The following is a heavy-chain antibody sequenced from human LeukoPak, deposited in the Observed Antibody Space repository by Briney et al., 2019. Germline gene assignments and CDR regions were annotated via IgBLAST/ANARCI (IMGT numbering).Heavy chain of an antibody. CDR2: VYFSGST. V-gene: IGHV4-59*08. D-gene: IGHD2-2*02. J-gene: IGHJ4*02. Sequence: SETLSLTCSVSGASVTSYYWSWIRQPPGKGLEWIGSVYFSGSTNYNPSLKSRVTISVDTSKNQFSLKLSSVTAADTAVYYCARWGNVAAAIGLEKYYFDYWGQGTLVTVSS. CDR3: ARWGNVAAAIGLEKYYFDY. CDR1: GASVTSYY.